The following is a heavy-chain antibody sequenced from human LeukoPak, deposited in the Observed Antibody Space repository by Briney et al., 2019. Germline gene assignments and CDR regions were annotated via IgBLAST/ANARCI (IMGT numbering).Heavy chain of an antibody. J-gene: IGHJ3*02. Sequence: PSETLSLTYTVVGGSISSCSYYWRWTRQPPGKGLEWIGSVYYSGSTYYNPSLKSRVTISVDTSKNQFSLKLSSVTAADTSVYYRARHYDPGHALDIWGQGTMVTVSS. D-gene: IGHD3-3*01. CDR1: GGSISSCSYY. V-gene: IGHV4-39*01. CDR3: ARHYDPGHALDI. CDR2: VYYSGST.